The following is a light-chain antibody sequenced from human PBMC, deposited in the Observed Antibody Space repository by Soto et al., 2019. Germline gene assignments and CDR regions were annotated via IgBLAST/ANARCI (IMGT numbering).Light chain of an antibody. V-gene: IGLV2-14*01. CDR3: NSYTSSSTFV. CDR1: SSDIGSYNY. J-gene: IGLJ1*01. Sequence: QSALTQPASVSGSPGQSITIPCTGTSSDIGSYNYVSWYQQHPGKAPKLMIYGVSNRPSGISNRFSGSKSGNTASLTISGLQAEDEADYYCNSYTSSSTFVFGTGTKVTVL. CDR2: GVS.